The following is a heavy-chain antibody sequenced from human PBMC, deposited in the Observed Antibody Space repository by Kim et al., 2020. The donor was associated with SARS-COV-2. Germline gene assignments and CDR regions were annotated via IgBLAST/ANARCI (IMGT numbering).Heavy chain of an antibody. CDR2: ISGSGGST. CDR1: GFTFSSYA. Sequence: GGSLRLSCAASGFTFSSYAMSWVRQAPGKGLEWVSAISGSGGSTYYADSVKGRFTISRDNSKNTPYLQMNSLRAEDTAVYYCAKDGVGTGTFYYFDYWGQGTLVTVSS. D-gene: IGHD1-1*01. CDR3: AKDGVGTGTFYYFDY. V-gene: IGHV3-23*01. J-gene: IGHJ4*02.